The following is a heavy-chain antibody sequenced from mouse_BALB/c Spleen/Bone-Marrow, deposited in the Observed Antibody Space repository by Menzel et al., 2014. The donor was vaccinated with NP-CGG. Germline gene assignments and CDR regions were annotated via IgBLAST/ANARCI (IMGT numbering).Heavy chain of an antibody. CDR2: ISSGGST. CDR1: GFTFSSYA. J-gene: IGHJ1*01. CDR3: ARVTDTFYYGSSYWYFDV. D-gene: IGHD1-1*01. Sequence: EVMLVESGGGLVKPGGSLKLSCAASGFTFSSYAMSWVRQTPEKRLEWVASISSGGSTYYPGSVKGRFTISRDNVRNILYLQMSSLRSEDTAMYYCARVTDTFYYGSSYWYFDVWGAGTTVTVSS. V-gene: IGHV5-6-5*01.